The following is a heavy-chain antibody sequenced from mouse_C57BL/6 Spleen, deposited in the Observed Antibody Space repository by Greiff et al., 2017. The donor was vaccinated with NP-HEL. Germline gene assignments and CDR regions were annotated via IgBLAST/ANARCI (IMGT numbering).Heavy chain of an antibody. V-gene: IGHV1-5*01. CDR3: TRIYYGNYDAMDY. J-gene: IGHJ4*01. Sequence: EVQLQQSGTVLARPGASVKMSCKTSGYTFTSYWMHWVKQRPGQGLEWIGAIYPGNSDTSYNQKFKGKAKLTAVTSASTAYMELSSLTNEDSAVYYCTRIYYGNYDAMDYWGQGTSVTVSS. CDR2: IYPGNSDT. CDR1: GYTFTSYW. D-gene: IGHD2-1*01.